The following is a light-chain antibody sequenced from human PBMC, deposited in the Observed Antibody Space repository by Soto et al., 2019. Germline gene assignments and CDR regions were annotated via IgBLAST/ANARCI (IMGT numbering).Light chain of an antibody. V-gene: IGKV3-15*01. CDR1: QSVSSN. J-gene: IGKJ1*01. CDR3: QQYNNGPT. Sequence: EIVMTQSPATLSVSPGERATLSCRASQSVSSNLAWYQQKPGQAPRLLIYGASTRATGIPARFSGSGSGTEFTLPISTLQSEDFAVYYCQQYNNGPTLGKGT. CDR2: GAS.